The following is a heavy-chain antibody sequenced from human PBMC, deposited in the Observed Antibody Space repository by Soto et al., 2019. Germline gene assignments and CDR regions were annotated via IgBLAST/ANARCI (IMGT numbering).Heavy chain of an antibody. Sequence: EAQLVESGGGLVQPGRSLRLSCVASGFTFDDYAIHWVRQAPGKGLEWVSGISWNGAATGYADSVKGRFTISRDNAKYSLYKQMSSLRTEDTAIYYCANLPLYGSGFDCWGQGTLVTVSS. CDR3: ANLPLYGSGFDC. J-gene: IGHJ4*02. V-gene: IGHV3-9*01. CDR2: ISWNGAAT. D-gene: IGHD3-10*01. CDR1: GFTFDDYA.